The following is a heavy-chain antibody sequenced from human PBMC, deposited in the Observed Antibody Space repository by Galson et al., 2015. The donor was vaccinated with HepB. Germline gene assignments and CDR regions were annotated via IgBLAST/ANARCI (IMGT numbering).Heavy chain of an antibody. D-gene: IGHD3-10*01. V-gene: IGHV3-11*05. CDR1: GFIFSDYE. CDR2: ISKSRTHT. Sequence: SLRLSCAASGFIFSDYEMNWIRQAPGKGLEWVSHISKSRTHTRYADFVKGRFIISRDNDKNSLYLQMNSLRAEDTAVYYCARDRDVARGIFVCSYGMDVWGQGTTVTVSS. CDR3: ARDRDVARGIFVCSYGMDV. J-gene: IGHJ6*02.